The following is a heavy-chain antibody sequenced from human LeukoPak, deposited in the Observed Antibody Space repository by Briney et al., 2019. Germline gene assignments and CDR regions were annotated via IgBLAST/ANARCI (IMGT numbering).Heavy chain of an antibody. D-gene: IGHD6-13*01. J-gene: IGHJ6*03. Sequence: TFXXXAINWVRQAPGQGLEWMGGIIPIFGSSNYAQKFQGRVTITADESTTTAYMELSSLRSEDTAVYYCAREGIAAARTQSYYYYMDVWGKGTTVTVSS. CDR2: IIPIFGSS. V-gene: IGHV1-69*01. CDR3: AREGIAAARTQSYYYYMDV. CDR1: TFXXXA.